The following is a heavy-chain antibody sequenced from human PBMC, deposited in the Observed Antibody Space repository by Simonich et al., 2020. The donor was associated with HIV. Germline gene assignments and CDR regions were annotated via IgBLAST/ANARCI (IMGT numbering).Heavy chain of an antibody. Sequence: QVQLVESGGGVVQPGRSLRLSCAASGFHFRSYAMHWVRQAPGKGLEWVAVISYDGSKKYYADSVKGRFTISRDNSENTLYLQMNSLRAEDTAVYYCASGGSISSVWADDYWGQGTLVTVSS. CDR3: ASGGSISSVWADDY. J-gene: IGHJ4*02. D-gene: IGHD3-16*01. CDR1: GFHFRSYA. V-gene: IGHV3-30*07. CDR2: ISYDGSKK.